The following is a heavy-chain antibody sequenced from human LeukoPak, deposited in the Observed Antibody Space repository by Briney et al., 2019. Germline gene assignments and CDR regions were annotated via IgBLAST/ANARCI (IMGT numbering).Heavy chain of an antibody. CDR1: GFTFSSYA. Sequence: GRSLRLSCAASGFTFSSYAMHWVRQAPGKGLEWVAVISYDGSNKYYADSVKGRFTISRDNSKNTLYLQMNSLRAEDTAVYYCAKDTTFYYWGQGTLVTVSS. CDR3: AKDTTFYY. J-gene: IGHJ4*02. CDR2: ISYDGSNK. V-gene: IGHV3-30*04. D-gene: IGHD1-26*01.